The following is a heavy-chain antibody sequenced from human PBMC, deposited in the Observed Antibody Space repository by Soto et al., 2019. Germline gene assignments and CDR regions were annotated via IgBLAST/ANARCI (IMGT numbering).Heavy chain of an antibody. CDR2: IYTTGST. CDR1: GGSMSNYY. Sequence: KSSETLSLTYTVSGGSMSNYYWSWIRQPAGKGLEWIGRIYTTGSTHYNPSLKSRVTLSIDMSKNQFSLKLNSVTAADTAVYYCARELPSIYEILTGHFDHWGQGTLVTVSS. V-gene: IGHV4-4*07. CDR3: ARELPSIYEILTGHFDH. J-gene: IGHJ4*02. D-gene: IGHD3-9*01.